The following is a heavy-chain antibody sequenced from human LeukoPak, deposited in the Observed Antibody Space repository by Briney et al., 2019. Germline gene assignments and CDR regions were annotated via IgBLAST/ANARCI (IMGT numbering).Heavy chain of an antibody. Sequence: GGSLRLSCAASGFTFSSYNMNWVRQAPGKGLEWISYISSSSSTIYYADSVKGRFTISRDNAKNSLYLQMNSLRAEDTAVYYCARGSSAVYYDFWSGTIPDAFDIWGQGTMVTVSS. CDR3: ARGSSAVYYDFWSGTIPDAFDI. V-gene: IGHV3-48*01. CDR2: ISSSSSTI. J-gene: IGHJ3*02. CDR1: GFTFSSYN. D-gene: IGHD3-3*01.